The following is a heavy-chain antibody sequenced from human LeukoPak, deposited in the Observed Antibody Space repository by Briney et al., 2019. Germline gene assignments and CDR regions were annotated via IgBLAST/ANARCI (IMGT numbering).Heavy chain of an antibody. D-gene: IGHD3-22*01. Sequence: GGSLRLSCAASGFTFSSYGMHWVRQAPGKGLEWVAVISYDGSNKYYADSVKGRFTISRDNSKNTLYLQMNSLRAEDTAVYYCAKDAKRKGPYYDSSGYAFDYWGQGTLVTVSS. CDR3: AKDAKRKGPYYDSSGYAFDY. CDR2: ISYDGSNK. J-gene: IGHJ4*02. CDR1: GFTFSSYG. V-gene: IGHV3-30*18.